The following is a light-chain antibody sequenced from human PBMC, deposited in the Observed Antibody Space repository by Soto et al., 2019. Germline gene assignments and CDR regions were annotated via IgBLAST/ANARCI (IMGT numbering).Light chain of an antibody. V-gene: IGKV1-39*01. CDR2: AAS. CDR1: QSVSNY. CDR3: QQSYSHFALT. Sequence: DIQMTQSPSSLSASVGERVTISCRTSQSVSNYLNWYQQKPGKAPKLLIYAASSMQSVVPSRFTGSGSATDFTLTISSLQPEDFATYYCQQSYSHFALTLGGGNKLDIK. J-gene: IGKJ4*01.